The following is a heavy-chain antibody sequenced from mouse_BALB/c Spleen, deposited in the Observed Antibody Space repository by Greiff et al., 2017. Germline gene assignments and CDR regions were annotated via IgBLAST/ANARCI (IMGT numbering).Heavy chain of an antibody. CDR1: GYSITSGYY. D-gene: IGHD3-3*01. CDR2: ISYDGSN. Sequence: EVQLQQSGPGLVKPSQSLSLTCSVTGYSITSGYYWNWIRQFPGNKLEWMGYISYDGSNNYNPSLKNRISITRDTSKNQFFLKLNSVTTEDTATYYCARGGGRSAMDYWGQGTSVTVSS. J-gene: IGHJ4*01. V-gene: IGHV3-6*02. CDR3: ARGGGRSAMDY.